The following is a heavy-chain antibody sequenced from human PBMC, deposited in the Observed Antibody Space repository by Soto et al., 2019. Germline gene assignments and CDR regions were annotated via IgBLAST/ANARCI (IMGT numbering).Heavy chain of an antibody. J-gene: IGHJ4*02. CDR1: GFTVRSNY. V-gene: IGHV3-66*01. D-gene: IGHD4-4*01. Sequence: EVQLVESGGGLVQPGGSLRLSCAASGFTVRSNYMSWVRQAPGKGLEWASTIYSGGNTYYADSVKGRFTISRDNSKNTLYLQMSSLRAEDTAVYYCARGPTTVTTGVDYWGQGTLVSVSS. CDR2: IYSGGNT. CDR3: ARGPTTVTTGVDY.